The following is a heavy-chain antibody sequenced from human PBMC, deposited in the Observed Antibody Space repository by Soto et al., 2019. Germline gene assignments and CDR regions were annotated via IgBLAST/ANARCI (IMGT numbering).Heavy chain of an antibody. V-gene: IGHV4-34*01. Sequence: PSETLSLTCAVSGGSISSGGYSWSWIRQPPGKGLEWIGEINHSGSTNYNPSLKSRVTISVDTSKNQFSLKLSSVTAADTAVYYCARERIFGVGQMYYYYYYYMVVWCKGTTVTVSS. D-gene: IGHD3-3*01. CDR1: GGSISSGGYS. CDR2: INHSGST. CDR3: ARERIFGVGQMYYYYYYYMVV. J-gene: IGHJ6*03.